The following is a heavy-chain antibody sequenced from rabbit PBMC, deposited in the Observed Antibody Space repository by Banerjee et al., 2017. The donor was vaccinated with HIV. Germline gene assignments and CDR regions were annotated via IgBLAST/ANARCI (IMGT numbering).Heavy chain of an antibody. V-gene: IGHV1S7*01. CDR1: GFDFSNNA. Sequence: QSLEESGGDLVKPGGTLTLTCKASGFDFSNNAMCWVRQAPGKGLEWIGIIYAGKGNTDYASWVNGRFTISSDNAQSTVDLQMNSLTAADTATYFCARAGAVGSGVYNTRLDLWGPGTLVTVS. J-gene: IGHJ3*01. CDR3: ARAGAVGSGVYNTRLDL. D-gene: IGHD1-1*01. CDR2: IYAGKGNT.